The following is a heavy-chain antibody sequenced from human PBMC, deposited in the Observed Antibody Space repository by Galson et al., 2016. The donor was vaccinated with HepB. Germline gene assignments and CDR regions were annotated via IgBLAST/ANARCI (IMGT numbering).Heavy chain of an antibody. CDR3: ARDLWRAGQDAYDV. V-gene: IGHV4-4*02. D-gene: IGHD6-19*01. CDR2: IYPSGGT. CDR1: GDSIVSSHY. Sequence: SETLSLTCEVSGDSIVSSHYWTWVRQSPDKGLEWIGEIYPSGGTNYNPSLKSRVTISVDKANNVFSLKLTSVTAADTAVYYCARDLWRAGQDAYDVWGQGPMVTFSS. J-gene: IGHJ3*01.